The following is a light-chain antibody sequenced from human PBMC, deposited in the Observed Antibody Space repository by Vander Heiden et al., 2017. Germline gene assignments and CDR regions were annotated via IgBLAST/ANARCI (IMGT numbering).Light chain of an antibody. J-gene: IGKJ3*01. CDR1: QSVLYSSNNKNY. V-gene: IGKV4-1*01. CDR2: WAS. CDR3: HQDDSTRFT. Sequence: DIVMTQSPDSLAVSLGERATINCKSSQSVLYSSNNKNYLAWYQQKPGQPPKLLIYWASTRESGVPDRFSGSGSGTDFTLTISSLQAEDVAVYYCHQDDSTRFTFGHGTKVXIK.